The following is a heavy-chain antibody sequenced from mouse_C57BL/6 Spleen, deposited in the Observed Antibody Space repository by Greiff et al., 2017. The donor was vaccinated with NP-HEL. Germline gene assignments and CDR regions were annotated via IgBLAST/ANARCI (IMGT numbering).Heavy chain of an antibody. CDR2: IDPETGGT. J-gene: IGHJ2*01. Sequence: QVQLQQSGAELVRPGASVTLSCKASGYTFTDYEMHWVKQTPVHGLEWIGAIDPETGGTAYNQKFKGKAILTADKSSSTAYMELRSLTSEDSAVYYCTRRVMITHFDYWGQGTTLTVSS. CDR1: GYTFTDYE. V-gene: IGHV1-15*01. D-gene: IGHD2-4*01. CDR3: TRRVMITHFDY.